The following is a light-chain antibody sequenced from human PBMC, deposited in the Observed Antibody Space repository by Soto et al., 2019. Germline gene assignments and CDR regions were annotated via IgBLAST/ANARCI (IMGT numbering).Light chain of an antibody. CDR2: DAS. J-gene: IGKJ1*01. V-gene: IGKV3-20*01. CDR1: ESVSGTF. Sequence: EIVLTQSPGTLSLSPGERATLSCRASESVSGTFLAWYQQKPGQAPSLLIFDASIRATGITDRFSGSGSGTDFTLTISRLEPEDFAVYYCQHYGSSPQAFGQGTKVEVK. CDR3: QHYGSSPQA.